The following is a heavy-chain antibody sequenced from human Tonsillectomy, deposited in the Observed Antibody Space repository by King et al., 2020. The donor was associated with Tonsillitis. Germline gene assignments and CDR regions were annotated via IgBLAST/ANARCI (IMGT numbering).Heavy chain of an antibody. CDR3: AKDYGIAAAGTYVDY. J-gene: IGHJ4*02. D-gene: IGHD6-13*01. CDR1: GFTFDDYA. CDR2: ISWNSGSI. V-gene: IGHV3-9*01. Sequence: QLVQSGGGLVQPGRSLRLSCAASGFTFDDYAMHWVRQAPGKSLEWGSGISWNSGSIGYADSVKGRFTISRDNAKNSLYLQMNSLRAEDTALYYCAKDYGIAAAGTYVDYWGQGTLVTVSS.